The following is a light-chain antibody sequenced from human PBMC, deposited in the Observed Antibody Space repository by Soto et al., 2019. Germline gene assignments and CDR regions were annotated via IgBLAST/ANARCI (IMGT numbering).Light chain of an antibody. CDR2: DNN. CDR1: SSNIGNNY. CDR3: GTWDSSLTAEAV. J-gene: IGLJ2*01. V-gene: IGLV1-51*01. Sequence: QSVLTQPPSVSAAPGQKVTISCSGSSSNIGNNYVSWYQQLPGTAPKLLIYDNNKRPSGIPDRFSGSKSGTSATLDITGLQTGDEADYYCGTWDSSLTAEAVFGGGTKLTVL.